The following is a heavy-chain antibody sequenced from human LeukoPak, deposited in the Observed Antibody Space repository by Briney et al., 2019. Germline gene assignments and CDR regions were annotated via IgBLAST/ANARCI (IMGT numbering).Heavy chain of an antibody. Sequence: ASVKVSCKASRYTFTGYCMHWVRQTPGQGFEWMGWINPNSGGTNYAQKFQGRVSMTRDTSITTAYMELSRLSSDDTAVYYCAREEAAYYDSSGYYGFDYWGQGTLVTVSS. V-gene: IGHV1-2*02. D-gene: IGHD3-22*01. CDR3: AREEAAYYDSSGYYGFDY. J-gene: IGHJ4*02. CDR1: RYTFTGYC. CDR2: INPNSGGT.